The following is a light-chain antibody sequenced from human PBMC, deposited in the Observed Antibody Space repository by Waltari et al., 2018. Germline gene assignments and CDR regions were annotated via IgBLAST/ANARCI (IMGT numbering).Light chain of an antibody. CDR1: QDITHY. Sequence: QMTQSPSSLSASLGDRVTISCRASQDITHYLAWYQQKPGNTPQLLIYRASTLQSGVPSRFSGSGSGIHFSLTIDGLQPEDAATYFCLKYNSAPRAFGQGTRVEIK. CDR3: LKYNSAPRA. CDR2: RAS. J-gene: IGKJ1*01. V-gene: IGKV1-27*01.